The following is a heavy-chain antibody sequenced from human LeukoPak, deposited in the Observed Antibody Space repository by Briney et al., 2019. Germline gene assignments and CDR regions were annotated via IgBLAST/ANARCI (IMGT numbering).Heavy chain of an antibody. CDR2: INPNSGGT. D-gene: IGHD2-2*01. CDR3: AIYPRNIVVVPAAI. J-gene: IGHJ4*02. V-gene: IGHV1-2*02. CDR1: GYTFTGYY. Sequence: ASVKVSCKASGYTFTGYYMHWVRQAPGQGLEWMGWINPNSGGTNYAQKFQGRVTMTRDTSISTAYMELSRLRSDDTAVYYCAIYPRNIVVVPAAIWDQGTLVTVSS.